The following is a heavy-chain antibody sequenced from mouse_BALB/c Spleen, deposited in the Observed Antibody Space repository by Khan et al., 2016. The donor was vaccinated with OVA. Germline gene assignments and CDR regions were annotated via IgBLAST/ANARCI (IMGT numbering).Heavy chain of an antibody. CDR1: GYTFTNYG. V-gene: IGHV9-3-1*01. D-gene: IGHD1-1*01. J-gene: IGHJ4*01. CDR3: ARGSSRAMYY. CDR2: IYTYTGEP. Sequence: QIQLVQSGPELKKPGETVKISCKASGYTFTNYGMNWVKQAPGKGLKWMGWIYTYTGEPTYADDFKGRFAFPLESSASTAFLQINNLTNDDTATYFCARGSSRAMYYGGQGTSVTVAS.